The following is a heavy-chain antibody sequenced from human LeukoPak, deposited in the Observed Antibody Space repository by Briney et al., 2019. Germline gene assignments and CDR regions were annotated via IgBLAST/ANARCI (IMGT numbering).Heavy chain of an antibody. D-gene: IGHD3-10*01. J-gene: IGHJ5*02. Sequence: GASVKVSCKASGGTFSSYGISWVRQAPGQGLEWMGWISAYNGNTNYAQKLQGRVTMTTDTSTSTAYMELRSLRSDDTAVYYCARDYSLLLWFGESVNWFDPWGQGTLVTVSS. CDR1: GGTFSSYG. V-gene: IGHV1-18*01. CDR2: ISAYNGNT. CDR3: ARDYSLLLWFGESVNWFDP.